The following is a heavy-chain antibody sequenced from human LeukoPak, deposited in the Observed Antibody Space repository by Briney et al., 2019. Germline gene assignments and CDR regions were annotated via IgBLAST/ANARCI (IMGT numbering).Heavy chain of an antibody. CDR3: ARTSRQGGFDP. V-gene: IGHV4-59*08. CDR2: IYNSGST. Sequence: SETLSLTCTVSGGSISSYYWSWIRQPPGKGLEWIGYIYNSGSTNYNPSLKSRVTISVDTSKNQFSLELSSVTAADTAVYYCARTSRQGGFDPWGQGTLVTVSS. CDR1: GGSISSYY. J-gene: IGHJ5*02. D-gene: IGHD2-2*01.